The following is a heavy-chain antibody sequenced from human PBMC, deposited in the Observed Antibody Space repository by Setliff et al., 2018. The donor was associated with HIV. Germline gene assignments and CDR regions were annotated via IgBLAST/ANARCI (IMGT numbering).Heavy chain of an antibody. Sequence: GGSLRLSCEASGFRVTDTYMAWVRQAPGKGLEWVTLIYKAGKTYYADFVKGRFTISRDNSQSTLYLHMSGLRADDTAIYYCANKIDYGQYPFDYRGQGTLVTVSS. CDR3: ANKIDYGQYPFDY. J-gene: IGHJ4*02. CDR2: IYKAGKT. V-gene: IGHV3-53*01. CDR1: GFRVTDTY. D-gene: IGHD4-17*01.